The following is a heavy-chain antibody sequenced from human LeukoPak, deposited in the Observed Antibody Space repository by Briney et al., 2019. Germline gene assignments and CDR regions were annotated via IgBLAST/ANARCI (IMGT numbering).Heavy chain of an antibody. J-gene: IGHJ4*02. Sequence: GGSLRLSCALSGITLSNYGMSWVRQAPGKGQEWVAGISDSGGSTKYADSVKGRFTISRDNPKNTLYLQMNSLRVEDTAVYFCAKRGVVIRVILVGFHKQAYYFDSWGQGALVTVSS. CDR3: AKRGVVIRVILVGFHKQAYYFDS. CDR2: ISDSGGST. D-gene: IGHD3-22*01. CDR1: GITLSNYG. V-gene: IGHV3-23*01.